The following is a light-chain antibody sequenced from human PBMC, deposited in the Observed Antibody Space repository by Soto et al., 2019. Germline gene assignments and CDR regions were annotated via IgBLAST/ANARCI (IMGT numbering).Light chain of an antibody. V-gene: IGKV3-15*01. CDR3: QQYHTWPIT. J-gene: IGKJ4*01. Sequence: PGERAALSCRASQSVSSSLAWYQQKPGQAPRLLIYGASTRATGVPARFSGSGSGTEFTLTISSLQSEDCAIYYCQQYHTWPITFGGGTKVDIK. CDR1: QSVSSS. CDR2: GAS.